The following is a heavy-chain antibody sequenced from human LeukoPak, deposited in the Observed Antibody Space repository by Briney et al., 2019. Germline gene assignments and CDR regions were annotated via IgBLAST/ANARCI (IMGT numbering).Heavy chain of an antibody. CDR3: ARDGIAAAGTVVY. V-gene: IGHV3-21*01. D-gene: IGHD6-13*01. CDR2: ISSSSSYI. Sequence: GGSLRFSCAASGFTFSSYSMNGVRQAPGKGLEWVSSISSSSSYIYYADSVKGRFTISRDNAKNSLYLQMNSLRAEDTAVYYCARDGIAAAGTVVYWGQGTLVTVSS. J-gene: IGHJ4*02. CDR1: GFTFSSYS.